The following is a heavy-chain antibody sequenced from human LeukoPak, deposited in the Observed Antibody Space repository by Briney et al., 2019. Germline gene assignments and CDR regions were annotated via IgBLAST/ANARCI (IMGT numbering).Heavy chain of an antibody. CDR1: GGSISSGGYY. CDR3: AGSIAVAGRENY. CDR2: IYHSGST. V-gene: IGHV4-30-2*01. D-gene: IGHD6-19*01. J-gene: IGHJ4*02. Sequence: PSETLSLTCTVSGGSISSGGYYWSWIRQPPGKGLEWIGYIYHSGSTYYNPSLKSRVTISVDRSKNQFSLKLSSVTAADTAVYYCAGSIAVAGRENYWGQGTLVTVSS.